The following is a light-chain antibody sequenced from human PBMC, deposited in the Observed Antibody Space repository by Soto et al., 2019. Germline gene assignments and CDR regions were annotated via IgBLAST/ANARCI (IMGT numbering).Light chain of an antibody. J-gene: IGLJ1*01. CDR2: EVN. CDR1: SSDVGGYNY. CDR3: SSYAGSSNV. Sequence: LSQPPSASWSPGHSVAISCTGTSSDVGGYNYVSWYQQHPGKAPKLMIYEVNKRPSGVPDRFSGSKSGNTASLTVSGLQAEDEADYYCSSYAGSSNVFGTGTKVTVL. V-gene: IGLV2-8*01.